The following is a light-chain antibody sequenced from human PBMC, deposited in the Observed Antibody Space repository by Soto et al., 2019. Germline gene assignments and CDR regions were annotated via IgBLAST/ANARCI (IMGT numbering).Light chain of an antibody. J-gene: IGKJ5*01. Sequence: ESVVTQSPGTLALSPGERATLSCRASHSVSSSYLAWYQQKPGQAPRLLIYGASSRATGIPDRFSGSGSGTDFTLTISRLEPEDFAVYYCQQYGSTPPLTFGQGTRLEMK. CDR1: HSVSSSY. CDR2: GAS. CDR3: QQYGSTPPLT. V-gene: IGKV3-20*01.